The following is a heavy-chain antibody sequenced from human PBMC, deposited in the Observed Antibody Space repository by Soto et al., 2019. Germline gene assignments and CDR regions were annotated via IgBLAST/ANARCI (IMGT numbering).Heavy chain of an antibody. CDR1: VASISVFY. Sequence: SETLSVTCTLPVASISVFYWSWIGKSAGKGLEWIGRIYATGTTDYNPSLKSRVMMSVDTSKKQFSLKLRSVTAAETAVYYCVRDGTKTLRDWFDPWGQGISVTVSS. CDR2: IYATGTT. CDR3: VRDGTKTLRDWFDP. J-gene: IGHJ5*02. D-gene: IGHD1-1*01. V-gene: IGHV4-4*07.